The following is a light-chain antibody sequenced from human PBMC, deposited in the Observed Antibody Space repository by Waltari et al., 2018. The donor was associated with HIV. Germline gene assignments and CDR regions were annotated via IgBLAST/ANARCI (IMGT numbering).Light chain of an antibody. CDR1: SSDVGGYNF. CDR3: SSYTSSSTLV. CDR2: EVR. V-gene: IGLV2-14*01. J-gene: IGLJ2*01. Sequence: QSALTQPASVSGSPGQSITISCTGTSSDVGGYNFVSWFQHHPGKAPKVMIYEVRNRPSGVSSRFSGSKAGTTAALTICGLQAEDEADYYCSSYTSSSTLVFGGGTKLTVL.